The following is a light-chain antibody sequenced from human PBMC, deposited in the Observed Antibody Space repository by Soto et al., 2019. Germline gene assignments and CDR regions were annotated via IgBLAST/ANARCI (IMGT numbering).Light chain of an antibody. CDR3: QKYNSAPFT. J-gene: IGKJ3*01. CDR1: QGISKY. Sequence: DIQMTQSPYSLSASVGDRVTISCRASQGISKYLVWYQQKPGKVPKLLIYAASTLQSGVPSRFSGSGSGADFTLTISSLQPEDVATYYCQKYNSAPFTFGPGNKVDIK. V-gene: IGKV1-27*01. CDR2: AAS.